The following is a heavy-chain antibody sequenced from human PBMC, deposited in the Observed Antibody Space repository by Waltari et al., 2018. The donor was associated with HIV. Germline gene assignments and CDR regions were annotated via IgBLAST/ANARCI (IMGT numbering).Heavy chain of an antibody. CDR2: ISYDGSNK. D-gene: IGHD1-1*01. Sequence: VQLVESGGGVVQLGRSLRLPCAASGFSSSTYRMTWTRQAPGKGLEWVAVISYDGSNKYYADSVKGRFTISRDNSKNTLYLQMNSLRAEDTAVYYCAKDKGGVTYIFDYWGQGTLVTVSS. V-gene: IGHV3-30*18. J-gene: IGHJ4*02. CDR1: GFSSSTYR. CDR3: AKDKGGVTYIFDY.